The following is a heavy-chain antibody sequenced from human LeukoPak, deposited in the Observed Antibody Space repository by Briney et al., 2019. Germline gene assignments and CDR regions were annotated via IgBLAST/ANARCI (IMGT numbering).Heavy chain of an antibody. CDR3: ARDGDSGWYFVDY. CDR1: GFTFSDYY. Sequence: GGSLRLSCAASGFTFSDYYMSWIRQAPGKGLEWVSYISSSGSTIYYADSVKGRFTISRDNSKNTLYLQMNSLRAEDTAVYYCARDGDSGWYFVDYWGQGTLVTVSS. D-gene: IGHD6-19*01. J-gene: IGHJ4*02. V-gene: IGHV3-11*04. CDR2: ISSSGSTI.